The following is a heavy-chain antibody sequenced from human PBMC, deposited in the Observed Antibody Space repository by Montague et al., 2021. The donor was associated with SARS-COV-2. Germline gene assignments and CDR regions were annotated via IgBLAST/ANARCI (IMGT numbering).Heavy chain of an antibody. CDR2: IYYSGST. D-gene: IGHD5-18*01. Sequence: SETLSLTCTVSGGSIGSYYWSWIRQPPGKGLEWIGYIYYSGSTNYNPSLKSRVTISVDTSKNQFSLKLSSVTAADTAVYYCARGDVDTAMVYYFDYWGQGTLVTVSS. V-gene: IGHV4-59*01. J-gene: IGHJ4*02. CDR1: GGSIGSYY. CDR3: ARGDVDTAMVYYFDY.